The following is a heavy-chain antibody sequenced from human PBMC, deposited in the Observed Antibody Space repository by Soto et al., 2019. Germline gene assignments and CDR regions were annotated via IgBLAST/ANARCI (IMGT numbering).Heavy chain of an antibody. CDR3: ASIANSGSSYMTYYYYYGMDV. V-gene: IGHV1-69*01. CDR1: GGTFSSYA. J-gene: IGHJ6*02. CDR2: IIPIFGTA. D-gene: IGHD3-10*01. Sequence: QVQLVPAGAEVKKPGSSVKVSCKASGGTFSSYAISWVRQAPGQGLEWMGGIIPIFGTANYAQKFQGRVTITADESTSTAYMELSSLRSEDTAVYYCASIANSGSSYMTYYYYYGMDVWGQGTTVTVSS.